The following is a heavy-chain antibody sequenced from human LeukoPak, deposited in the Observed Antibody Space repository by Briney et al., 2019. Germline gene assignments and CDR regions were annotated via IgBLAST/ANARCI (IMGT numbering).Heavy chain of an antibody. CDR3: ARDGRSYYYDSSGYQNDY. J-gene: IGHJ4*02. V-gene: IGHV1-46*01. Sequence: ASVKVSCKASGYTFTSYYMHWVRQAPGQGLEWMGIINPSGGSTSYAQKFQGRVTMTRDMSTSTVYMELSSLRSEDTAVYYCARDGRSYYYDSSGYQNDYWGQGTLVTVSS. CDR1: GYTFTSYY. D-gene: IGHD3-22*01. CDR2: INPSGGST.